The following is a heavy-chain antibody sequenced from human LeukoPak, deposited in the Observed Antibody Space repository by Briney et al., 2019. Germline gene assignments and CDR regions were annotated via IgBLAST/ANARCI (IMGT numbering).Heavy chain of an antibody. CDR3: AKDRGSSSWTRSRGFQH. V-gene: IGHV3-21*01. CDR2: ISSSSSYI. J-gene: IGHJ1*01. Sequence: KPGGSLRLSCAASGFTFSSYSMNWVRQAPGKGLEWVSSISSSSSYIYYADSVKGRFTISRDNAKNSLYLQMNSLRAEDTAVYYCAKDRGSSSWTRSRGFQHWGQGTLVTVSS. D-gene: IGHD6-13*01. CDR1: GFTFSSYS.